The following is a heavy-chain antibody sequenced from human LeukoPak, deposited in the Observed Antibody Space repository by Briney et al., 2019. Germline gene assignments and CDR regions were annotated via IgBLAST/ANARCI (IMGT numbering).Heavy chain of an antibody. CDR2: MNPNSGNT. Sequence: ASVKVSCKASGYTFTSYDINWVRQATGQGLEWMGWMNPNSGNTGYAQKFQDRVTMTTDTSTSTAYMDLRRLRSDDTAAYYCAREAAAAVYFDHWGQGPLVTVSS. CDR1: GYTFTSYD. D-gene: IGHD6-13*01. V-gene: IGHV1-8*01. J-gene: IGHJ4*02. CDR3: AREAAAAVYFDH.